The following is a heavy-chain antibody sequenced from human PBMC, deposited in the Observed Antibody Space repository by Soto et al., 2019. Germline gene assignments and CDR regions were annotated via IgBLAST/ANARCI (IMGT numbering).Heavy chain of an antibody. CDR1: GVTFSSYA. V-gene: IGHV1-69*18. J-gene: IGHJ4*02. CDR2: IIPFFRTS. Sequence: QVQLVQSGAEVKKPGSSVKVSCSASGVTFSSYAFTWVRQAPGQGLEWMGNIIPFFRTSTYAQRFQGRLTISADESTNTVYMELSSLRSEDTAVYFCAKDGSWDGGGGESWGQGTLVIVSS. CDR3: AKDGSWDGGGGES. D-gene: IGHD3-16*01.